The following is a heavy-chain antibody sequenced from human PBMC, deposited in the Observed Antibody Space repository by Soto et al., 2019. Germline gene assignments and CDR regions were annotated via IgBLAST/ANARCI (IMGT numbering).Heavy chain of an antibody. D-gene: IGHD1-26*01. CDR3: ARAVGPFDY. CDR1: GFDFSTYG. V-gene: IGHV3-33*01. J-gene: IGHJ4*02. CDR2: IWYDGSNK. Sequence: QVQLVESGGGVVQPGRSLRLSCAASGFDFSTYGMHWVRQAPGKGPEWVAVIWYDGSNKYYADSVRGRFIISRDNSKSTLFLQLNSHRAEDTAVYYCARAVGPFDYWGQGSLVTVSS.